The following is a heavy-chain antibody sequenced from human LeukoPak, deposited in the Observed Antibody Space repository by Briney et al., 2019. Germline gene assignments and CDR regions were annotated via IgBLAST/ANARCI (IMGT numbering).Heavy chain of an antibody. V-gene: IGHV3-74*01. CDR3: TRDREVGRYYYYYYYMDV. Sequence: GGSLRLSCAASGFTFSSYWMHWVRQAPGKGLVWVSRINTDGTRTSYADSVKGRFTISRDNAKNTLYLQMNSLRAEDTAVYYCTRDREVGRYYYYYYYMDVWGKGTTVTVSS. D-gene: IGHD2-2*01. J-gene: IGHJ6*03. CDR2: INTDGTRT. CDR1: GFTFSSYW.